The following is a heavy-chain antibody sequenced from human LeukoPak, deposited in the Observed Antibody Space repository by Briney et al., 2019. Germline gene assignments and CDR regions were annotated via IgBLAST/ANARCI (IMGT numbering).Heavy chain of an antibody. D-gene: IGHD1-1*01. CDR1: GGSISSYY. Sequence: SETLSLTCTVSGGSISSYYWSWIRQPPGKGVEWIGYIYYSGSTNYNPSLKSRVNISVDTSKNQFSLKLSSVTAADTAVYYCARHLGWNDYWGQGTLVTVSS. V-gene: IGHV4-59*08. CDR3: ARHLGWNDY. J-gene: IGHJ4*02. CDR2: IYYSGST.